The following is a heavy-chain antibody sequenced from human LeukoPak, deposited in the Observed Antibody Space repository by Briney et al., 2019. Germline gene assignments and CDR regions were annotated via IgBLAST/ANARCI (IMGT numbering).Heavy chain of an antibody. CDR3: ARGSGWLFDP. V-gene: IGHV3-21*01. Sequence: GGSLRLSCAASGFTFSSYSMNWVRQAPGKGLEWASSISSSSSYIYYADSVKGRFTISRDNAKNSLYLQMNSLRAEDTAVYYCARGSGWLFDPWGQGTLVTVSS. CDR1: GFTFSSYS. D-gene: IGHD6-19*01. J-gene: IGHJ5*02. CDR2: ISSSSSYI.